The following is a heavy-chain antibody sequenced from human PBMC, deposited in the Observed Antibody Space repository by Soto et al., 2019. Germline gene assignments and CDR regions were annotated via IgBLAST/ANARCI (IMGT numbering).Heavy chain of an antibody. J-gene: IGHJ2*01. CDR3: ARRDRSTSQYWYFDL. CDR1: GGSISSRSFY. CDR2: IYYTGTT. D-gene: IGHD3-16*02. V-gene: IGHV4-39*01. Sequence: QVHLQESGPGLVRPSETLSLTCAVSGGSISSRSFYWGWIRQSPGKGLEWIGSIYYTGTTYYNPSLKSRVSISVDTSKSQFSLILSSVTAADTAVYYCARRDRSTSQYWYFDLWGRGTLVSVSS.